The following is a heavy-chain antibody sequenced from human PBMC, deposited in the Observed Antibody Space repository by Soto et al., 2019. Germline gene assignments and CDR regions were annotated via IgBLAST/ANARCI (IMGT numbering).Heavy chain of an antibody. CDR1: GGSFSGYY. CDR3: ARGRVAAAGTWSRKYYFDY. CDR2: INHSGST. J-gene: IGHJ4*02. V-gene: IGHV4-34*01. Sequence: PSETLSLTCAVYGGSFSGYYCSWIRQPPGKGLEWIGEINHSGSTNYNPSLKSRVTISVDTSKNQFSLKLSSVTAADTAVYYCARGRVAAAGTWSRKYYFDYWGQGTLVTVSS. D-gene: IGHD6-13*01.